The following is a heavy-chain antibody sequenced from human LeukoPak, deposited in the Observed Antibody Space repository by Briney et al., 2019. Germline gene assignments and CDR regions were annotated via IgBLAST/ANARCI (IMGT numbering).Heavy chain of an antibody. V-gene: IGHV4-59*08. Sequence: SETLSLTCTASGGSIRGYFWSWIRQSPGEGLEWIGYIYYSGTTNYNPSLESRVTISVDMSKNQFSLKLSSVTAADTAVYYCARHGEWLVRYYFDYWGQGTLVTVSS. D-gene: IGHD6-19*01. CDR1: GGSIRGYF. J-gene: IGHJ4*02. CDR3: ARHGEWLVRYYFDY. CDR2: IYYSGTT.